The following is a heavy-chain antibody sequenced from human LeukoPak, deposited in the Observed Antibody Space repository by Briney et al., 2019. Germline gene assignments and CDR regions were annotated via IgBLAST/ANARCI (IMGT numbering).Heavy chain of an antibody. CDR1: GGSISSYY. Sequence: SETLSLTCTVSGGSISSYYWSWIRQPPGKGLEWIGYIYYGGSTNYNPSLKSRVTISVDTSKNQFSLKLSSVTAADTAVYYCARAPVRSARYYFDYWGQGTLVTVSS. V-gene: IGHV4-59*01. CDR2: IYYGGST. D-gene: IGHD3-10*01. CDR3: ARAPVRSARYYFDY. J-gene: IGHJ4*02.